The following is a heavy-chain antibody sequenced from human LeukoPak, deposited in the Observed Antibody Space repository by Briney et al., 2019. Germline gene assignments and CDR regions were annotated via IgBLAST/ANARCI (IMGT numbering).Heavy chain of an antibody. CDR2: IYHSGST. CDR1: GYSISSGNY. D-gene: IGHD3-10*01. J-gene: IGHJ3*02. Sequence: SETLSLTCSVSGYSISSGNYWGWVRQPSGKGLEWIGSIYHSGSTYYNPSLKSRVTISVDRSKNQFSLKLSSVTAADTAVYYCARGGGGVGSGSYSDDAFDIWGQGTMVTVSS. V-gene: IGHV4-38-2*02. CDR3: ARGGGGVGSGSYSDDAFDI.